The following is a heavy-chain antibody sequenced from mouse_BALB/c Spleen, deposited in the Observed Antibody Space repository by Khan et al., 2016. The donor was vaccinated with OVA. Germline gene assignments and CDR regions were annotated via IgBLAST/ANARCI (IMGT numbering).Heavy chain of an antibody. CDR1: GYTFTSYW. CDR2: INPTSGYT. V-gene: IGHV1-7*01. Sequence: QVQLKESGAELAKPGASVKMSCKASGYTFTSYWMHWRKQRLGRGMEWCGYINPTSGYTDYNQKFKDKATLTADKSYSQAYMQLSTLTTDDSAGDYCARDRFDYWGQGTTLTVSS. CDR3: ARDRFDY. J-gene: IGHJ2*01.